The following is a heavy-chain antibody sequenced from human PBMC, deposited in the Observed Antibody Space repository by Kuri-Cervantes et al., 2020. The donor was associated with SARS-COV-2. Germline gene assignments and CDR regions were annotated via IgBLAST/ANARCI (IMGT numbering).Heavy chain of an antibody. CDR3: ARDLDGYYYAKSGYYFGRAPPKHWHFDL. Sequence: GESLKISCAASGFTFSSYSMSWVRQSPGKGLEWVANIKQDGSEKYYVDSVKGRFIISRDNAKNSLYLQMNSLRAEDTAVYYCARDLDGYYYAKSGYYFGRAPPKHWHFDLWGRGTLVTVSS. D-gene: IGHD3-22*01. V-gene: IGHV3-7*04. J-gene: IGHJ2*01. CDR2: IKQDGSEK. CDR1: GFTFSSYS.